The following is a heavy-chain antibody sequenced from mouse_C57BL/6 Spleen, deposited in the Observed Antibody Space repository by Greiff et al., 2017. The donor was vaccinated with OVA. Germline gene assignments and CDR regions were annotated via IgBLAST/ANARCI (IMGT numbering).Heavy chain of an antibody. V-gene: IGHV1-69*01. CDR2: IDPSDSYT. CDR1: GYTFTSYW. CDR3: ARSYSNYGDY. Sequence: QVQLQQPGAELVMPGASVKLSCKASGYTFTSYWMHWVKQRPGQGLEWIGEIDPSDSYTNYNQKFKGKSTLTVEKSSSTAYMQLSSLTSEDSAVYYCARSYSNYGDYWGQGTTLTVSS. D-gene: IGHD2-5*01. J-gene: IGHJ2*01.